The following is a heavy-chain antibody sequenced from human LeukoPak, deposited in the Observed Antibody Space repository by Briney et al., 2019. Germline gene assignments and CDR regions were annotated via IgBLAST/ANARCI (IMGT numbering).Heavy chain of an antibody. D-gene: IGHD6-13*01. V-gene: IGHV4-34*01. CDR1: GGSFSGYY. J-gene: IGHJ4*02. Sequence: SETLSLTCAVYGGSFSGYYWSWIRQPPGQGMEWIGEINHSGSTNYNPSLKSRVTISVDTSKNQFSLKLSSVTAADTAVYYCARGRTRIAAAGIVSYWGQGTLVTVSS. CDR2: INHSGST. CDR3: ARGRTRIAAAGIVSY.